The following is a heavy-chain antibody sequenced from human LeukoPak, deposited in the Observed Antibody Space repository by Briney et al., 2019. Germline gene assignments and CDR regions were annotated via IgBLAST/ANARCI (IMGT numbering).Heavy chain of an antibody. CDR1: GGSISSGSYY. CDR2: IYTSGST. CDR3: AREANSGWFDP. J-gene: IGHJ5*02. Sequence: SSQTLSLTRTVSGGSISSGSYYWSWIRQPAGKGLEWIGRIYTSGSTNYNPSLKSRVTISLDMSKNQFSLKLTSVTPADTAIYYCAREANSGWFDPWGQGTLVIVSS. D-gene: IGHD3-10*01. V-gene: IGHV4-61*02.